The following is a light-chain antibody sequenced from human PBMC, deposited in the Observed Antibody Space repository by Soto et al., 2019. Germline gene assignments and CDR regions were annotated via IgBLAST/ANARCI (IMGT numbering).Light chain of an antibody. Sequence: QSALTQPASVSGSPGQSITISCTGTSSDIGGYKYVSWYQQHPGKAPKLMIYEVTYRPSGVSDRFSGSKSGNTASLTVSGFQAEDEADYYCSSYTSSGTLYVFGTGTKLTVL. CDR2: EVT. CDR1: SSDIGGYKY. V-gene: IGLV2-14*01. J-gene: IGLJ1*01. CDR3: SSYTSSGTLYV.